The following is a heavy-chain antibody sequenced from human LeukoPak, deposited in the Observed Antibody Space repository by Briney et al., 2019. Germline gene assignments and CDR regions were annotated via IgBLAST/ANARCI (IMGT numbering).Heavy chain of an antibody. D-gene: IGHD3-10*01. V-gene: IGHV7-4-1*02. CDR2: IKTSTGNP. J-gene: IGHJ4*02. Sequence: ASVKVSCKASGYTFTDYSINWVRQAPGQGLEWMGWIKTSTGNPTYAQGFTGRFVFSLDTSVSTAYLQISSLKAEDTAVYYCARKGSGSYLDYWGQGTLVTVSS. CDR3: ARKGSGSYLDY. CDR1: GYTFTDYS.